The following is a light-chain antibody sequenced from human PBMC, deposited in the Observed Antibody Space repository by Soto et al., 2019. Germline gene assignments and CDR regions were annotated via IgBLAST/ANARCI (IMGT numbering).Light chain of an antibody. CDR2: AAS. J-gene: IGKJ2*01. CDR3: QQSYSSPRS. CDR1: QSISSY. Sequence: DLPMTQSPSSLSASVGDRVTITCRASQSISSYLNWYQQKPGKAPKLLSFAASSLQSGVPSRFSGSGSGTDFTLTISSLQPEDFATYYCQQSYSSPRSFGQGTRLEIK. V-gene: IGKV1-39*01.